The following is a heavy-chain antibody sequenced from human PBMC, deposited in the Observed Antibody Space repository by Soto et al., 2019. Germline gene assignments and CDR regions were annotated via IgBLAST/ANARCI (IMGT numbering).Heavy chain of an antibody. Sequence: QVQLVESGGGVVQPGRSLRLSCAASGFTFNNYGMHWVRQAPGKGLEWVAVIWNDGNGYYYANSVKGRFTISRDNSKNTLYLQMSSLTAEDKAVYYCARRHIATTTRGAASARGGMDVWGQGTTVTVSS. CDR2: IWNDGNGY. V-gene: IGHV3-33*01. J-gene: IGHJ6*02. CDR3: ARRHIATTTRGAASARGGMDV. CDR1: GFTFNNYG. D-gene: IGHD6-13*01.